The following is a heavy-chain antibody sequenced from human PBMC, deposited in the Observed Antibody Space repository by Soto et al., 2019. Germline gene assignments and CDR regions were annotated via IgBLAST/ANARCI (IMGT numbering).Heavy chain of an antibody. Sequence: EVQLVGSGGGLVKPGGSLRLSCAASGFTLSGYSMSWVRQAPGKGLEWVSAITSSGSSIYYADSVRGRFTNSRDNAMNSLYLQMNSLTAEDTAVYYCVRRYCYCGTCYAFDIWGQGTMVTVSS. D-gene: IGHD2-15*01. CDR3: VRRYCYCGTCYAFDI. CDR1: GFTLSGYS. CDR2: ITSSGSSI. V-gene: IGHV3-21*01. J-gene: IGHJ3*02.